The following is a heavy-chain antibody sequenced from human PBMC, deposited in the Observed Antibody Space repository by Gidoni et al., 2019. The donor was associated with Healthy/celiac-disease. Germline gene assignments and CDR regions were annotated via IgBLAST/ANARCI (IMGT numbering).Heavy chain of an antibody. Sequence: QLQLQESGPGLVKPSETLSLTCTVSGGSISSSSYYWGWIRQPPGKGLEWIGSIYYSGSTYYNPSLKSRVTISVDTSKNQFSLKLSSVTAADTAVYYCAREKNGRYRSGGSRDAFDIWGQGTMVTVSS. D-gene: IGHD2-15*01. CDR1: GGSISSSSYY. V-gene: IGHV4-39*02. CDR3: AREKNGRYRSGGSRDAFDI. J-gene: IGHJ3*02. CDR2: IYYSGST.